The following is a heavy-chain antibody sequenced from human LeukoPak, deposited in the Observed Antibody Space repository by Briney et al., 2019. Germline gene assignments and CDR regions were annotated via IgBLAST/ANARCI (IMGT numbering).Heavy chain of an antibody. J-gene: IGHJ4*02. Sequence: TGGSLRLSWAASGFTFSSYTMHWVRQAPGKGLAWVSYISSSSNTIYYADSVKGRFTISRDNAKNSLYLQMNSLRAEDTAVYYCARDHRRGGTIDYWGQGTLVTDSS. CDR2: ISSSSNTI. D-gene: IGHD1-1*01. CDR1: GFTFSSYT. CDR3: ARDHRRGGTIDY. V-gene: IGHV3-48*04.